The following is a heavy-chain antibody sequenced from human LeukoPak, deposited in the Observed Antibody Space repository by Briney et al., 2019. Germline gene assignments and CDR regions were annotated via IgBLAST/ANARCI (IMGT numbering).Heavy chain of an antibody. CDR3: ARLCSHSSWYPYNWFDP. Sequence: ASVKVSCKASGYTFTSYGISWVRQAPGQGLEWMGWISAYNGNTNYAQKLQGRVTMTTDTSTSTAYMELRSLRSDDTAVYYCARLCSHSSWYPYNWFDPWGQGTLVTVSS. V-gene: IGHV1-18*01. CDR1: GYTFTSYG. CDR2: ISAYNGNT. D-gene: IGHD6-13*01. J-gene: IGHJ5*02.